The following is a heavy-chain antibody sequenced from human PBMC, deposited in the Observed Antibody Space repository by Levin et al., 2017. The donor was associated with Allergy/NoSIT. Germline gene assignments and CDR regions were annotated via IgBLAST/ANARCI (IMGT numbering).Heavy chain of an antibody. Sequence: KPGESLKISCKTSGHTFTRFTLNWVRQAPGQGLEWMGWINTNTGNPTYAQGFAGRFVFSLDTSVKTAYLQINSLKAEDTAVYYCARFPSWNYATGFFDTWGQGTKVAVSS. D-gene: IGHD1-7*01. CDR3: ARFPSWNYATGFFDT. CDR1: GHTFTRFT. V-gene: IGHV7-4-1*02. CDR2: INTNTGNP. J-gene: IGHJ3*02.